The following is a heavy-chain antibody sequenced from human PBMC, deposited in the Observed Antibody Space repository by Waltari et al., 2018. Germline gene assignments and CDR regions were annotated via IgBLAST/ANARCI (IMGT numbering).Heavy chain of an antibody. CDR3: VRGGLAGAGDY. Sequence: EVQLVESGGGLVQPGGSLRLSCAASGFTLSNSWMHWVRQAPGKGLVWVSRMNTHGSITTYADSVKGRFTVSRDNAKNTLYLQMNSLRAEDTAVYYCVRGGLAGAGDYWGQGTLVTVPS. CDR1: GFTLSNSW. D-gene: IGHD6-13*01. CDR2: MNTHGSIT. J-gene: IGHJ4*02. V-gene: IGHV3-74*03.